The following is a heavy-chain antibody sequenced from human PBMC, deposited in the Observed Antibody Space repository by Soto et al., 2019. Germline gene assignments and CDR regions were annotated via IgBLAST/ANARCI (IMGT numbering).Heavy chain of an antibody. CDR1: GFTFSSYS. Sequence: GGSLRLSCAASGFTFSSYSMNWVRQAPGKGLEWVSYISSSSSTIYYADSVKGRFTISRDNAKNSLYLQMNSLRDEDTAVYYCARGSAAGTQDYYYGMDVWGQGTTVTVSS. V-gene: IGHV3-48*02. D-gene: IGHD6-13*01. CDR3: ARGSAAGTQDYYYGMDV. J-gene: IGHJ6*02. CDR2: ISSSSSTI.